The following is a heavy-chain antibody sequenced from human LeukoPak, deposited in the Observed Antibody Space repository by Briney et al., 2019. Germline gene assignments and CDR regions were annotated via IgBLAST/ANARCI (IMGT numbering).Heavy chain of an antibody. CDR3: AKDYYDSSSTYYFDY. CDR1: GFTFSRYA. CDR2: ISGSGGST. D-gene: IGHD3-22*01. V-gene: IGHV3-23*01. J-gene: IGHJ4*02. Sequence: PGGSLRLSCAASGFTFSRYAMSWVRQAPGKGLEWVSAISGSGGSTYYADSVKGRFTISRDNSKNTLYLQMNSLRAGDTAVYYCAKDYYDSSSTYYFDYWGQGTLVTVSS.